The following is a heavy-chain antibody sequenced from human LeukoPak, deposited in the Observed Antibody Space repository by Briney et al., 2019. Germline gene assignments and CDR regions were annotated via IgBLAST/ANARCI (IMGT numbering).Heavy chain of an antibody. J-gene: IGHJ2*01. CDR2: ISYDGSNK. Sequence: GGSLRLSCAASGFTFSSYAMHWVRQAPGKGLEWVAVISYDGSNKYYADSVKGRFTISRDNSKNTLYLQMNSLRAEDTAVYYCARERTAMVPYWYFDLWGRGTLVTVSS. CDR1: GFTFSSYA. CDR3: ARERTAMVPYWYFDL. V-gene: IGHV3-30-3*01. D-gene: IGHD5-18*01.